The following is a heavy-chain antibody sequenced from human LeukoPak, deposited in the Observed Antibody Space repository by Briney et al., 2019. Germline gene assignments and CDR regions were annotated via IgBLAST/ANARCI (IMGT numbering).Heavy chain of an antibody. CDR3: AKDPRTTVTTKGLYYYYGMDV. J-gene: IGHJ6*02. CDR1: GFTFSSYA. V-gene: IGHV3-23*01. Sequence: PGGSMRLSCAASGFTFSSYAMSWVRQAPGKGLEWVSAISGSGGSTYYADSVKGRFTISSDNSKNTLDLQMNSLRAEDTAVYYCAKDPRTTVTTKGLYYYYGMDVWGQGTTVTVSS. CDR2: ISGSGGST. D-gene: IGHD4-17*01.